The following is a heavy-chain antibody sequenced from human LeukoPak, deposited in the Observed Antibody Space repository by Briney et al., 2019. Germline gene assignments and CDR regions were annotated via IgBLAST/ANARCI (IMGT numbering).Heavy chain of an antibody. D-gene: IGHD1-26*01. CDR2: IIPIFGTA. Sequence: ASVKVSCTASGGTFSSYAISWVRQAPGQGLVWMGGIIPIFGTANYAQKFQGRVTITADESTSTAYMELSSLRSEDTAVYYCARSYSGSYYRPDYWGQGTLVTVSS. V-gene: IGHV1-69*13. CDR3: ARSYSGSYYRPDY. J-gene: IGHJ4*02. CDR1: GGTFSSYA.